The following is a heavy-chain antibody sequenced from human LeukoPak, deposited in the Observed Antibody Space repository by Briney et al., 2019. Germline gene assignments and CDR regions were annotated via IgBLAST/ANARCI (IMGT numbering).Heavy chain of an antibody. V-gene: IGHV3-30*18. J-gene: IGHJ3*02. Sequence: GRPLRLSCAASGFTFSSYGMQWVRQAPGKWLEWVALISYDGTNKYYADSVKGRFTISRDNSKNTLYLQMNSLRPEDTALYYCAKEPTGGFDIWGQGTMVTVSS. CDR1: GFTFSSYG. D-gene: IGHD2-8*02. CDR3: AKEPTGGFDI. CDR2: ISYDGTNK.